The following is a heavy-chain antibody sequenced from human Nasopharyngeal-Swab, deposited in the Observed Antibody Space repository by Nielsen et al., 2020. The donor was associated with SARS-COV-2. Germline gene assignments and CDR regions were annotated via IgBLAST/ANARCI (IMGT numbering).Heavy chain of an antibody. CDR2: ITTSGSTI. CDR3: ARDPLVYDSSGYGHFDY. CDR1: GFTFSSYV. D-gene: IGHD3-22*01. Sequence: GESLKISCAASGFTFSSYVMNWVRQAPGKGLEWVSYITTSGSTIYYADSVKGRFTISRDNAKNSLYLQMNSLRAEDTAVYYCARDPLVYDSSGYGHFDYWGQGTLVTVSS. J-gene: IGHJ4*02. V-gene: IGHV3-48*03.